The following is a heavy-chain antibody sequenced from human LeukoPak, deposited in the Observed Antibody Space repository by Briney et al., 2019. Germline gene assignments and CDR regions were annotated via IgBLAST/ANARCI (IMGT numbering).Heavy chain of an antibody. Sequence: PGGSLRLSCAASGFTFSNYGMHWVRQAPGEGLEWVAVISYDGSKKYYADSVNGRFTISRDNSKNTLHLQMNSLRAEDTAVYYCAKDMAERRYYDRSGFDYWGQGTRVTVSS. CDR1: GFTFSNYG. J-gene: IGHJ4*02. CDR2: ISYDGSKK. V-gene: IGHV3-30*18. CDR3: AKDMAERRYYDRSGFDY. D-gene: IGHD3-22*01.